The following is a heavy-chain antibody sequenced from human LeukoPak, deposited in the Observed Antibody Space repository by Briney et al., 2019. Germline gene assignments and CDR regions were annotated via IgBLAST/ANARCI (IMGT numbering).Heavy chain of an antibody. V-gene: IGHV3-11*06. D-gene: IGHD2-15*01. CDR2: ISSSSSYT. CDR1: GFTFSDYY. J-gene: IGHJ3*02. CDR3: ARVGRGTGGAFHI. Sequence: PGGSLRLSCAASGFTFSDYYMSWLRQAPGKGLEWVSYISSSSSYTNYADPVKGRFTISRDNAKNSLYLQMNSLRAEDTAVYYCARVGRGTGGAFHIWGQGTMVTVSS.